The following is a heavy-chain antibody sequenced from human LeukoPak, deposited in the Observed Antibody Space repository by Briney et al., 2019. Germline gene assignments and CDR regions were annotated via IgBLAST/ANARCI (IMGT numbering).Heavy chain of an antibody. V-gene: IGHV2-5*02. CDR2: IYWDDDK. D-gene: IGHD3-22*01. Sequence: SGPTLVNPTQTLTLTCTFSGFSLSTSGVGVGWIRQPPGKALEWLALIYWDDDKRYSPSLKSRLTITKDTSKNQVVLTMTNMDPVDTATYYCALNLYDSSGYTPGEYFQHWGKGTLVTVSS. CDR1: GFSLSTSGVG. J-gene: IGHJ1*01. CDR3: ALNLYDSSGYTPGEYFQH.